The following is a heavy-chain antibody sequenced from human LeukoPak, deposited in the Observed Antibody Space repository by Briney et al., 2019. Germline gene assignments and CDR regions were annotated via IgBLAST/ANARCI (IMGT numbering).Heavy chain of an antibody. Sequence: GGSLRLSCAASGFTFNNYEMNWVRQAPGRGLEWLSYISTRGSLIQYADSVKGRFTISRDDAKNSLYPQMHSLRAEDTGVYHCVRDASETRMGWVYFDYWGQGTLVTVSS. J-gene: IGHJ4*02. V-gene: IGHV3-48*03. CDR3: VRDASETRMGWVYFDY. CDR1: GFTFNNYE. CDR2: ISTRGSLI. D-gene: IGHD6-19*01.